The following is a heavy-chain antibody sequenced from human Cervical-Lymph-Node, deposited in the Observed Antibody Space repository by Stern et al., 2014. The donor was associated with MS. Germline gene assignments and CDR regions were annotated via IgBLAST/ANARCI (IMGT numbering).Heavy chain of an antibody. CDR3: ASPLTATSVPFGYYGMDV. CDR1: GGTFSNYA. CDR2: IVALFGKP. V-gene: IGHV1-69*01. Sequence: VQLGQSGAEVKKPGSSVKVSCKASGGTFSNYATSWVRQAPGQGLEWMGGIVALFGKPNYAQKFQGRVTITADESTSTAYMDLSSLRSEDTAVYYCASPLTATSVPFGYYGMDVWGQGTTVTVS. J-gene: IGHJ6*02. D-gene: IGHD4-17*01.